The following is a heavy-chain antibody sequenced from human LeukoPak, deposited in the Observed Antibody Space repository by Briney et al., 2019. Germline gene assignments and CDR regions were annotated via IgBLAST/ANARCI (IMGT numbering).Heavy chain of an antibody. J-gene: IGHJ5*02. D-gene: IGHD2-2*01. CDR2: TYYSGST. CDR1: GGSISSGGYY. CDR3: ARTDIVVVPAAIPGRFDP. Sequence: SQTLSLTCTVSGGSISSGGYYWSWIRQHPGKGLEWIGYTYYSGSTYYNPSLKSRVTISVDTSKNQFSLKLSSVTAADTAVYYCARTDIVVVPAAIPGRFDPWGQGTLVTVSS. V-gene: IGHV4-31*03.